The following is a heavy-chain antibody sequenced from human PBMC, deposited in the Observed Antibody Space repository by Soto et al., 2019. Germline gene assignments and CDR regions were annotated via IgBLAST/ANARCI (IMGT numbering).Heavy chain of an antibody. Sequence: PGGSLRLSCAASGFTFSSYAMSWVRQAPGKGLEWVSTITGSGGYTYYADSVKGRLTISRDNSKNTLYLQMNSLRADDTAVFYCAKLRGTPVTPIDYWGQGTLVTVSS. D-gene: IGHD4-17*01. J-gene: IGHJ4*02. CDR3: AKLRGTPVTPIDY. V-gene: IGHV3-23*01. CDR2: ITGSGGYT. CDR1: GFTFSSYA.